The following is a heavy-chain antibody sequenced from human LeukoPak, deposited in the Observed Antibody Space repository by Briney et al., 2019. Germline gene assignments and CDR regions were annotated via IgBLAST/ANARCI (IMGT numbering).Heavy chain of an antibody. CDR3: ARERASESYYKAPPFDL. Sequence: GGSLRLSCAASGFTFSSYWMSWVRQAPGKGLEWVGNIKQDGSETYYVDSVRGRYTISRDNAKNSLYLLMNGLRAEDTAVYYCARERASESYYKAPPFDLWGQGTLVTVSS. V-gene: IGHV3-7*01. D-gene: IGHD3-10*01. CDR2: IKQDGSET. CDR1: GFTFSSYW. J-gene: IGHJ4*02.